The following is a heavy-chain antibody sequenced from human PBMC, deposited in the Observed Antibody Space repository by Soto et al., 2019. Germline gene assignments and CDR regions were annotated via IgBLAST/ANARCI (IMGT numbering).Heavy chain of an antibody. D-gene: IGHD6-19*01. J-gene: IGHJ4*02. Sequence: EVQLVESGGGLIQPGGSLRLSCAASGLTVRSNYMSWVRQAPGKGLEWVSIIYSDSSTYYADSVKGRFTISRDNSKNTLYLKMNSLRGEDTAVYYCARTAVAGPQDYWGQGTLVTVSS. V-gene: IGHV3-53*01. CDR2: IYSDSST. CDR1: GLTVRSNY. CDR3: ARTAVAGPQDY.